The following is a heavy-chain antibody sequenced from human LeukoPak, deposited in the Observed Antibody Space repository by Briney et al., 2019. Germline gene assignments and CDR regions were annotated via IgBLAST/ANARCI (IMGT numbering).Heavy chain of an antibody. CDR2: IYSGGST. CDR3: ARVLVGAIDY. V-gene: IGHV3-53*01. D-gene: IGHD1-26*01. Sequence: PGGSMRLSCAASGFTVSSNYMSWVRQAPGRGLEWVSVIYSGGSTYYADSVKGRFTISRDNSKNTLYLQMNSLRAEDTAVYYCARVLVGAIDYWGQGTLVTVSS. J-gene: IGHJ4*02. CDR1: GFTVSSNY.